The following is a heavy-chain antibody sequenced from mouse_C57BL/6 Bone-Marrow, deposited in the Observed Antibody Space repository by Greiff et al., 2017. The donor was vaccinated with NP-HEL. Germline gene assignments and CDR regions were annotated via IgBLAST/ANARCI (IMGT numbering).Heavy chain of an antibody. J-gene: IGHJ1*03. D-gene: IGHD1-1*01. Sequence: EVQLQQSGAELVRPGASAKLSCTASGFNIKDDYMHWVKQRPEQGLEWIGWIDPENGDTEYASKFQGKATITADTSSNTAYLQLSSLTSEDTAVYYCTTSYGSSYGWYFDVWGTGTTVTVSS. CDR3: TTSYGSSYGWYFDV. V-gene: IGHV14-4*01. CDR2: IDPENGDT. CDR1: GFNIKDDY.